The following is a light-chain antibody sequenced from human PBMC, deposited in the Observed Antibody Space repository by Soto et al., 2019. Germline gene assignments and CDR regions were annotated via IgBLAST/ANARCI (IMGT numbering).Light chain of an antibody. V-gene: IGKV1-16*02. CDR1: QGISTY. Sequence: DIQMTQSPSSVSASVGDRVTLTCRASQGISTYLAWFQQKPGKAPKSLIYAASSLQSGGPSNFSGSGSGTDFTLTISSLQPEDFATYYCQQYNSYPRTFGQGTKLEIK. J-gene: IGKJ2*02. CDR3: QQYNSYPRT. CDR2: AAS.